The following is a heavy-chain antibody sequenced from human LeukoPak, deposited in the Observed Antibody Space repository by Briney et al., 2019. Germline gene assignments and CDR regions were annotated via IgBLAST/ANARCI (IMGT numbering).Heavy chain of an antibody. CDR1: GFTFSSYG. CDR3: AKDPALSLWFGESAHGPGDY. CDR2: ISYEGSNK. V-gene: IGHV3-30*18. Sequence: GGSLRLSCAASGFTFSSYGTHWVRPAPGKGLEWVAVISYEGSNKYYADSVKGRFTISRDNSKNTLYLQMNSLRPEDTAVYYCAKDPALSLWFGESAHGPGDYWGQGTLVPVSS. J-gene: IGHJ4*02. D-gene: IGHD3-10*01.